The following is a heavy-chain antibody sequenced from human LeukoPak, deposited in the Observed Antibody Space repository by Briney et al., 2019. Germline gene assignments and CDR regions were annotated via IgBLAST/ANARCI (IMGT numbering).Heavy chain of an antibody. CDR2: IYPGDSDT. V-gene: IGHV5-51*01. D-gene: IGHD6-19*01. CDR3: ARHKDSSGWYHRDY. J-gene: IGHJ4*02. CDR1: GYSFTSYW. Sequence: GESLKISCKGSGYSFTSYWIGRVRQMPGKGLEWMGIIYPGDSDTRYSPSFQGRVTISADKSISTAYLQWSSLKASDTAMYYCARHKDSSGWYHRDYWGQGTLVTVSS.